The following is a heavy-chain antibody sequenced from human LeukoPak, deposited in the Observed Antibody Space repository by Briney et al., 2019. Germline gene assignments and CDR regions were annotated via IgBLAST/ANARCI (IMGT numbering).Heavy chain of an antibody. CDR2: IIPIFGTA. CDR1: GGTFSSYA. CDR3: ARDSSSSTYYDFWSGSGPYYMDV. Sequence: SVKVSCKASGGTFSSYAISWVRQAPGQGLEWMGGIIPIFGTANYAQKFQGRVTITADKSTSTAYMELRSLRSGDTAVYYCARDSSSSTYYDFWSGSGPYYMDVWGKGTTVTVSS. D-gene: IGHD3-3*01. V-gene: IGHV1-69*06. J-gene: IGHJ6*03.